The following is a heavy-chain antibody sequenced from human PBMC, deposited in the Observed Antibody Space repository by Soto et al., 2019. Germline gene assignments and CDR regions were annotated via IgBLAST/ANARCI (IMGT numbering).Heavy chain of an antibody. V-gene: IGHV3-23*01. CDR2: ISGSGGRT. CDR1: GFTFSSSA. D-gene: IGHD2-8*01. J-gene: IGHJ5*01. Sequence: PGGSLRLSCAASGFTFSSSAMSWVRQAPGKGLEWVSAISGSGGRTYYADSVKGRITISPDTSNNQLSLQLNSVTPDDTAVYYCARLIGNSWLDSWGQGTLVTVSS. CDR3: ARLIGNSWLDS.